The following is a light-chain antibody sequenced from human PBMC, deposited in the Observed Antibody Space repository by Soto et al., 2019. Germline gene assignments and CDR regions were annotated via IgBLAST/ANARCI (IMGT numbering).Light chain of an antibody. J-gene: IGKJ2*01. V-gene: IGKV1-9*01. CDR3: QQLNSNPYT. CDR1: QGISSY. Sequence: DIQLTQSPSFLSASVGDRVTVTCRASQGISSYLAGYQQKPGKAPKLLIYAASTLQSGVPSRFSGSGSGTEFTLTISSLQPEDFATYYCQQLNSNPYTFGQGSKLEIK. CDR2: AAS.